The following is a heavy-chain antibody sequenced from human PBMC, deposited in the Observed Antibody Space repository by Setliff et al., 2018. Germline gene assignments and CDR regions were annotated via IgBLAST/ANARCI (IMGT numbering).Heavy chain of an antibody. CDR2: INTYNGDT. CDR1: GYTFTSYG. J-gene: IGHJ4*02. CDR3: ARDAHDYDSSENPIVDY. Sequence: ASVKVSCKASGYTFTSYGISWVRQAPGRGLEWMAYINTYNGDTYYAQKFQGRVTMTTDTSTSTASMELGSLRSDDTAMYYCARDAHDYDSSENPIVDYWGQGTRVTVS. D-gene: IGHD3-22*01. V-gene: IGHV1-18*01.